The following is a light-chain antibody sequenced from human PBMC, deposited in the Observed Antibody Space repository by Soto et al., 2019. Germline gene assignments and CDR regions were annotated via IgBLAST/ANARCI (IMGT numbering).Light chain of an antibody. V-gene: IGKV3-11*01. Sequence: EVVLSQSPATLSLSPGERATLSCRASQTISTYLAWYQQKPGQAPRLLIYDASNRATGIPARFSGSGSDTDFTLTISSQEPEDVAVFYCQQRSNWPPFSVGQGTKIEIK. CDR2: DAS. CDR3: QQRSNWPPFS. CDR1: QTISTY. J-gene: IGKJ2*03.